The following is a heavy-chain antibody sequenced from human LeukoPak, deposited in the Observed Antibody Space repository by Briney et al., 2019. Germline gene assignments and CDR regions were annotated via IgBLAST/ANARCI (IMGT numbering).Heavy chain of an antibody. Sequence: GGSLRLSCAASGFTFSSYAMHWVRQAPGKGLEWVAVISYDGSNKYYADSVKGRFTISRDNSKNTLYLQMNSLRAEDTAVYYCARDKNDFWSGYSHYFDYWGQGTLVTVSS. CDR3: ARDKNDFWSGYSHYFDY. J-gene: IGHJ4*02. CDR2: ISYDGSNK. CDR1: GFTFSSYA. V-gene: IGHV3-30-3*01. D-gene: IGHD3-3*01.